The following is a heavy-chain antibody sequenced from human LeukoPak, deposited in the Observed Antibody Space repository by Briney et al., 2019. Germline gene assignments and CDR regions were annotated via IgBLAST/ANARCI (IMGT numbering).Heavy chain of an antibody. D-gene: IGHD3-9*01. J-gene: IGHJ6*02. V-gene: IGHV4-4*07. CDR3: ARHTRPLTYYDILTGYPPYYGMDV. Sequence: SETLSLTCTVSGGSISSYYWSWIRQPAGKGLEWIGRIYTSGSTNYNPSLKSRVTMSVDTSKNQFSLKLSSVTAADTAVYYCARHTRPLTYYDILTGYPPYYGMDVWGQGTTVTVSS. CDR1: GGSISSYY. CDR2: IYTSGST.